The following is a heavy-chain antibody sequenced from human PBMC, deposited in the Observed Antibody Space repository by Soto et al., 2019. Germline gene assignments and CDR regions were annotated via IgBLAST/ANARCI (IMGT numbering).Heavy chain of an antibody. J-gene: IGHJ4*02. V-gene: IGHV3-33*01. CDR1: GFTFSSYG. CDR2: IWYDGSNK. Sequence: HPGGSLRLSCAASGFTFSSYGMHWVRQAPGKGLEWVAVIWYDGSNKYYADSVKGRFTISRDNSKNTLYLQMNSLRAEDTAVYYCARVLQLDYGDYEPDYWGQGTLVTVSS. D-gene: IGHD4-17*01. CDR3: ARVLQLDYGDYEPDY.